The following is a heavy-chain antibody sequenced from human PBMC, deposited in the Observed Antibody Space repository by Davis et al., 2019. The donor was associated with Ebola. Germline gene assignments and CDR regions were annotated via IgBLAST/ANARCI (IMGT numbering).Heavy chain of an antibody. J-gene: IGHJ4*02. CDR2: HYRGGPT. CDR1: GFTVRNYH. Sequence: GGSLRLSCAASGFTVRNYHISWVRQAPGKGLEWVSVHYRGGPTHYADSVQGRFTISRDDSKNTLSLQMNSLRAEDTAVYYCARDRNIAATGPRYWGQGTLVTVS. D-gene: IGHD6-13*01. V-gene: IGHV3-66*01. CDR3: ARDRNIAATGPRY.